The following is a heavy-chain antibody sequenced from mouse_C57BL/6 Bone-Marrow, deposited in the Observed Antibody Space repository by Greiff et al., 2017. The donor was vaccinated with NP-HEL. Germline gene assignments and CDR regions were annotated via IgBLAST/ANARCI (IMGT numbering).Heavy chain of an antibody. CDR1: EYEFPSHD. J-gene: IGHJ3*01. D-gene: IGHD3-3*01. Sequence: EVKLMESGGGLVQPGESLTLSCESNEYEFPSHDMSWVRKTPQKRLELVAAINSDGGSTYYPDTMERRFIISRDNTMKTLYLQMSSLGSEDTALYYCGRGPPWFAYWGQGTLVTVSA. V-gene: IGHV5-2*01. CDR3: GRGPPWFAY. CDR2: INSDGGST.